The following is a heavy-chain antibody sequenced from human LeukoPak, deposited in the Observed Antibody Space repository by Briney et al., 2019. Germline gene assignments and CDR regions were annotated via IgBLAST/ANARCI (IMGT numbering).Heavy chain of an antibody. Sequence: PETLSLTPAVSGGSPSSYIWSCIREPPGKRVEWSGYIYYSVSTHYTPSLKRRVTTSVDTSKNQFSLKLSSVTAADTAVYYCARASAAIDYSNYLATEIDYWGQGTLVTVSS. CDR2: IYYSVST. CDR1: GGSPSSYI. CDR3: ARASAAIDYSNYLATEIDY. V-gene: IGHV4-59*01. D-gene: IGHD4-11*01. J-gene: IGHJ4*02.